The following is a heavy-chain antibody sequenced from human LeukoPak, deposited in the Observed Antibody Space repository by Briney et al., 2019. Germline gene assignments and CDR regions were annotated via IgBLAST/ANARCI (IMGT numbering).Heavy chain of an antibody. CDR1: GYTFTSYD. CDR3: ARERVGGYSYGRNWFDP. J-gene: IGHJ5*02. V-gene: IGHV1-69*06. Sequence: SVKVSCKASGYTFTSYDINWVRQATGQGLEWMGGIIPIFGTANYAQKFQGRVTITADKSTSTAYMELSSLRSEDTAVYYCARERVGGYSYGRNWFDPWGQGTLVTVSS. CDR2: IIPIFGTA. D-gene: IGHD5-18*01.